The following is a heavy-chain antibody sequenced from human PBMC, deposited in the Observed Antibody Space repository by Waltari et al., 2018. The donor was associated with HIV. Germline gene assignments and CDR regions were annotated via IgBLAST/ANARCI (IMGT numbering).Heavy chain of an antibody. V-gene: IGHV3-15*01. Sequence: EVQLVESGGGLVKPGGSLRLSCAASGFTFSSAWMNWVRQAPGKGLGGVGRIKSETDGGTIDYAAPMKGRFTISRDDSINTVFLQMNSVKAEDTAVYYCSTDVVKWLPSHNYFDYWGQGTLVTVSS. CDR2: IKSETDGGTI. CDR1: GFTFSSAW. J-gene: IGHJ4*02. CDR3: STDVVKWLPSHNYFDY. D-gene: IGHD5-12*01.